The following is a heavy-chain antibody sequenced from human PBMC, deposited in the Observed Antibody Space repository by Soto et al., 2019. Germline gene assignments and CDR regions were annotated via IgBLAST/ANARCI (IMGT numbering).Heavy chain of an antibody. CDR3: AKDENYGGEYYYYGMEV. D-gene: IGHD4-17*01. CDR2: ISWNSGSI. CDR1: GFTFDDYA. Sequence: EVQLVESGGGLVQPGRSLRLSCAASGFTFDDYAMHWVRQAPGKGLEWVSGISWNSGSIGYADSVKGRFTISRDNAKNSLYLQINSLRAEDTALYYCAKDENYGGEYYYYGMEVWGQGTTVTVSS. V-gene: IGHV3-9*01. J-gene: IGHJ6*02.